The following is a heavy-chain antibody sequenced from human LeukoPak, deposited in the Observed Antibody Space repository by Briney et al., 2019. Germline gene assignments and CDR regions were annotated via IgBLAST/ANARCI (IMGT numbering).Heavy chain of an antibody. CDR1: GFTVSSNY. J-gene: IGHJ4*02. Sequence: GGSLRLSCAASGFTVSSNYMSWVRQAPGKGLEWVSVIYSGGSTYYADSVKGRFTISRDNAKNSLYLQMNSLRAEDTAVYYCARDGYSYGFDYWGQGTLVTVSS. D-gene: IGHD5-18*01. V-gene: IGHV3-66*01. CDR2: IYSGGST. CDR3: ARDGYSYGFDY.